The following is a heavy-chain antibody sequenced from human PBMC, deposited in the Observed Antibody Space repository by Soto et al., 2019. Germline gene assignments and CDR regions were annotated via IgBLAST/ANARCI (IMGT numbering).Heavy chain of an antibody. CDR1: GFTFTSYY. V-gene: IGHV1-46*03. Sequence: GASVKVSCKASGFTFTSYYMYWVRQAPGQGLEWMGIINPSGGSTSYAQKFQGRVTMTRDTSTSTVYMGLSSLRSEDTAVYYCARVSGSGPFNLYGNWFDPWGQGTLVTVSS. D-gene: IGHD1-26*01. CDR2: INPSGGST. J-gene: IGHJ5*02. CDR3: ARVSGSGPFNLYGNWFDP.